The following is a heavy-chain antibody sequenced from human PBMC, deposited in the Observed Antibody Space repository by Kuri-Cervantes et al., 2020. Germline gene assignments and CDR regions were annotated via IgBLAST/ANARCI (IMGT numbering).Heavy chain of an antibody. J-gene: IGHJ3*02. V-gene: IGHV3-33*08. CDR1: GFTFSSYE. CDR3: ARDRDIVVVPARKKRLDAFDI. Sequence: GESLKISCAASGFTFSSYEMNWVRQAPGKGLEWVAVIWYDGSNKYYADSVKGRFTISRDNSKNTLYLQMNSLRAEDTAVYYCARDRDIVVVPARKKRLDAFDIWGQGTMVTVSS. D-gene: IGHD2-2*01. CDR2: IWYDGSNK.